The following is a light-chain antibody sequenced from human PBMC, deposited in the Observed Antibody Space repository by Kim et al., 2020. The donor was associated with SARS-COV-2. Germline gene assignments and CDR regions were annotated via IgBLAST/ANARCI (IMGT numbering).Light chain of an antibody. CDR2: GAS. CDR3: QQYGSSPPYS. CDR1: QSVSSSY. Sequence: SPGERSTPSCRASQSVSSSYLAWYQQKPGQAPRLLIYGASNRATDIPDRFSGSGSGTDFTLTISRLEPEDFAVYYCQQYGSSPPYSFGQGTKLEI. J-gene: IGKJ2*03. V-gene: IGKV3-20*01.